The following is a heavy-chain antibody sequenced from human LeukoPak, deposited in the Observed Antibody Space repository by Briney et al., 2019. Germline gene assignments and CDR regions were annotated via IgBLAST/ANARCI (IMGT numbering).Heavy chain of an antibody. CDR1: GFTFSTYT. D-gene: IGHD5-24*01. CDR3: ARDRGWPDYYYYMDV. V-gene: IGHV3-48*01. Sequence: PGGSLRLSCAASGFTFSTYTMNWVRQAPGKGLEWVSYISGGSSNIYYADSVQGRFTISRDNAKNSLYLQMNSLRAEDTAVYYCARDRGWPDYYYYMDVWGKGTTVTVSS. J-gene: IGHJ6*03. CDR2: ISGGSSNI.